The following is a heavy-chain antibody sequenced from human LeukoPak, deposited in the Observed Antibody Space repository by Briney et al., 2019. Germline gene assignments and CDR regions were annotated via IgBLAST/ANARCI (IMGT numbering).Heavy chain of an antibody. CDR3: ANLKLGIGAFDI. Sequence: SDTLSLTCAVSGGSITSSSFYGGWIRQPPGKGLEWIGSIYYSGNTYYNPSLKSRVTISVDTSKNQFSLKLSSVTAADTAVYYCANLKLGIGAFDIWGQGTVVTVSS. J-gene: IGHJ3*02. CDR1: GGSITSSSFY. D-gene: IGHD7-27*01. V-gene: IGHV4-39*01. CDR2: IYYSGNT.